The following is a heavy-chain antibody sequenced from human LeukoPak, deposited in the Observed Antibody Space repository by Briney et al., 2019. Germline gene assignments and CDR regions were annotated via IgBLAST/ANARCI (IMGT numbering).Heavy chain of an antibody. V-gene: IGHV1-69*05. J-gene: IGHJ4*02. CDR2: IIPVFGTA. Sequence: GASVTVSCKASGGTFSSYAISWVRQAPGQGLEWMGGIIPVFGTADYAQKFQGRVTITTDESTSTTYMQLSSLRSEDTAVYYCARDGSSYPFDYWGQGTLVTVSS. CDR3: ARDGSSYPFDY. D-gene: IGHD6-6*01. CDR1: GGTFSSYA.